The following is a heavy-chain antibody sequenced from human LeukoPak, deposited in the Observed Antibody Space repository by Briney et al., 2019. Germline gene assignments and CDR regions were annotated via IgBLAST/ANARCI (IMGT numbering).Heavy chain of an antibody. D-gene: IGHD3-10*01. CDR3: AKGGPYYYGSGRPMGPGGPNYYYYYYMDV. Sequence: GGSLRLSCAASGFTFSSYEMNWVRQAPGKGLEWVSAISGSGGSTYYADSVKGRFTISRDNSKNTLYLQMNSLRAEDTAVYYCAKGGPYYYGSGRPMGPGGPNYYYYYYMDVWGKGTTVTISS. V-gene: IGHV3-23*01. J-gene: IGHJ6*03. CDR1: GFTFSSYE. CDR2: ISGSGGST.